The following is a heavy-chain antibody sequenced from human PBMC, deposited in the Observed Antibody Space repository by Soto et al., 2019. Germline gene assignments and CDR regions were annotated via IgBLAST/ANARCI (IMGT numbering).Heavy chain of an antibody. CDR1: GYTFTGYG. CDR3: ARDRGSSGNYYYYGMDV. V-gene: IGHV1-18*01. D-gene: IGHD3-22*01. Sequence: ASVKVSCKASGYTFTGYGISWVRQAPGQGLEWMGWISAYNGNTNYAQKLQGRVTMTTDTSTSTAYMELRSLRSDDTAVYYCARDRGSSGNYYYYGMDVWGQGTTVTVSS. CDR2: ISAYNGNT. J-gene: IGHJ6*02.